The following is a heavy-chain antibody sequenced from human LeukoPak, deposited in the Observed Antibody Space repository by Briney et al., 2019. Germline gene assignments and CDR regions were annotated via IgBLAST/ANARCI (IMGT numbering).Heavy chain of an antibody. J-gene: IGHJ4*02. D-gene: IGHD3-22*01. Sequence: ASVKVSCKASGYSFTSHYMHWVRQAPGQGLEWLGLINPSGSSTLYAQKFQGRVTMTRDMSTTTDYMELSSLRSEDTAVYYCARVGPGYYDSSGYHDYWGQGTLVTVSS. V-gene: IGHV1-46*01. CDR3: ARVGPGYYDSSGYHDY. CDR2: INPSGSST. CDR1: GYSFTSHY.